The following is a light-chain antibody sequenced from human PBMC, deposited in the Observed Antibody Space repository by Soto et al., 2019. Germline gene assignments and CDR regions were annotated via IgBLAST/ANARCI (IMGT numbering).Light chain of an antibody. CDR2: GGS. CDR1: QSIRSSS. J-gene: IGKJ1*01. CDR3: QQYGPSRR. V-gene: IGKV3-20*01. Sequence: EIVLTQSPGTLSLSPGERATLSCRASQSIRSSSLAWYQQKPGQAPRLLIYGGSSRATGIPDRFSGGGFGTDFSLSISRLENEDIEVTYCQQYGPSRRFCQGAKVDI.